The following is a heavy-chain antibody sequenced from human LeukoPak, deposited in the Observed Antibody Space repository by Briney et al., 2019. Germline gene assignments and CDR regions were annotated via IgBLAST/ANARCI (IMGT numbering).Heavy chain of an antibody. J-gene: IGHJ4*02. V-gene: IGHV1-2*02. CDR1: GYTFTGYY. Sequence: ASVKVSCKASGYTFTGYYMHWVRQAPGQGLEWMGWINPNSGGTNYAQKFQGRVTMTRDTSISTAYMELSRLRSDDTAVYYCARVTGYMIEDYFDYWGQGTLDTVSS. D-gene: IGHD3-22*01. CDR2: INPNSGGT. CDR3: ARVTGYMIEDYFDY.